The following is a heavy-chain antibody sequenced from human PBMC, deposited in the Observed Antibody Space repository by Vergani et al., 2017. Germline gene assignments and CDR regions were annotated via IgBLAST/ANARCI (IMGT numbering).Heavy chain of an antibody. J-gene: IGHJ6*02. Sequence: EVQLVQSGAEVKKPGATMKISCKVSGYTFTDHYMHWVKQAPGKGLEWMGLVDPEDGEKIYAEKFKGRVTIAGDTSTDTAHLELSSLRSEDTAVYYCATPQTVTTGGMEVWVQGTTVIVSS. V-gene: IGHV1-69-2*01. CDR2: VDPEDGEK. CDR3: ATPQTVTTGGMEV. CDR1: GYTFTDHY. D-gene: IGHD4-17*01.